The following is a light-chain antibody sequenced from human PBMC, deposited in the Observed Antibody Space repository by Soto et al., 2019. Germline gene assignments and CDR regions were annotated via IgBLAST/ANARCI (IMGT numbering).Light chain of an antibody. CDR2: LNSDGSH. J-gene: IGLJ2*01. CDR3: QFWSFGTVV. CDR1: SGHSSYA. V-gene: IGLV4-69*01. Sequence: QSVLTQSPSASASLGASVKLTCTLSSGHSSYAIAWHQQQPEKGPRYLMKLNSDGSHSKGDGIPDRCSGSSSGAERFLTIPRLQSEDDADYYCQFWSFGTVVFGGGTKLAVL.